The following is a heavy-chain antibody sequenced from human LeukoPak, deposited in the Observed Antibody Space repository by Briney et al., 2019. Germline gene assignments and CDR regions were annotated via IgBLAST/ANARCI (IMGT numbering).Heavy chain of an antibody. CDR3: ARDLFLNGDYHSFDY. J-gene: IGHJ4*02. Sequence: GGSLRLSCAASGFTFSSYAMSWVRQAPGKGLEWVSAISGSGGSTYCADSVKGRFTISRDNSKNSLYLQMNSLRADDTAVYYCARDLFLNGDYHSFDYWGQGTLVTVSS. CDR1: GFTFSSYA. V-gene: IGHV3-23*01. CDR2: ISGSGGST. D-gene: IGHD4-17*01.